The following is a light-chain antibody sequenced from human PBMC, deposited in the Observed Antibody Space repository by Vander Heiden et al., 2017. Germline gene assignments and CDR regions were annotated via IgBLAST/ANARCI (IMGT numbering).Light chain of an antibody. Sequence: QSALTQPPSASGSPGQSVTISCTETSNDVGGYNYVSWYQHHPGKAPKLMIYEVSKRPSGVPDRFSGSKSGNTASLTVSGLQAEDEADYYCSSYTGSNNLIFGGGTKLTVL. V-gene: IGLV2-8*01. J-gene: IGLJ2*01. CDR3: SSYTGSNNLI. CDR2: EVS. CDR1: SNDVGGYNY.